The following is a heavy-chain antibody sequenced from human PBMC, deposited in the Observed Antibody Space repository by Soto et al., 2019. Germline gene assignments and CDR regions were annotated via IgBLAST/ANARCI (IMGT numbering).Heavy chain of an antibody. J-gene: IGHJ5*02. V-gene: IGHV1-18*04. CDR2: IRPDNGDT. CDR3: ATSYDSGFDP. CDR1: GYAFSKYG. D-gene: IGHD5-12*01. Sequence: QLQLVQSGAEVERPGASVRVSCKAYGYAFSKYGISWIRQAPGQGLEWMGWIRPDNGDTNYAQKFQGRVTMTTDTSSNTAYMGLRSLRSDDTAVYYCATSYDSGFDPWGQGTLVSVSS.